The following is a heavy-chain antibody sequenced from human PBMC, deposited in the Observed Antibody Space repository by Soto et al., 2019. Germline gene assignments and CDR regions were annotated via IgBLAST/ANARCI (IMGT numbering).Heavy chain of an antibody. J-gene: IGHJ4*02. Sequence: EVQLVESGGGLVQPGGSLRLSCAASGFTFRSYWMHWVRQAPGKGLVWVSRIKSDGSSISYADSVKGRFTISRDNAKNTLYLQMNSLRAEDTAVYYCARGGFSGSGSYIQGDYWGQGTLVTVSS. V-gene: IGHV3-74*01. CDR1: GFTFRSYW. CDR2: IKSDGSSI. CDR3: ARGGFSGSGSYIQGDY. D-gene: IGHD3-10*01.